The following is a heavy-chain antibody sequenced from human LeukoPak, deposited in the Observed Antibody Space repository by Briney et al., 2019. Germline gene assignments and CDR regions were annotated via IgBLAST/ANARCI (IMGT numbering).Heavy chain of an antibody. Sequence: GGSLRLSCTASGFTFGDYAMSWVRQAPGKGLEWVANINQDGSVKYYMDSVKGRFTISRDNAKNSLYLQMSSLRADDTGVYYCAGADSGSWDFGRGAQGTLVIVSS. CDR3: AGADSGSWDFGR. CDR2: INQDGSVK. J-gene: IGHJ4*02. D-gene: IGHD6-13*01. CDR1: GFTFGDYA. V-gene: IGHV3-7*04.